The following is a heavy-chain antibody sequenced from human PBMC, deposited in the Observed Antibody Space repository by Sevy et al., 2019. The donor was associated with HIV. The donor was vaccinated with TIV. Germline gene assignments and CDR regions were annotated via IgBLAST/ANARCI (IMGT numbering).Heavy chain of an antibody. Sequence: GGSLRLSCTASGFTFSSYEMNWVRQAPGKGLEWVSKISSSGSSIYYADSVKGRFTISRDNAKNSLNLQMNSLRAEDSAVSYCTRTGGAFDTGFDPWGQGTLVTVSS. CDR3: TRTGGAFDTGFDP. CDR1: GFTFSSYE. D-gene: IGHD2-8*02. V-gene: IGHV3-48*03. CDR2: ISSSGSSI. J-gene: IGHJ5*02.